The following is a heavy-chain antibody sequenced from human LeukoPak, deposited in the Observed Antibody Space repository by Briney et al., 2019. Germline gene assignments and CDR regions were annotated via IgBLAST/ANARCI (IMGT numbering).Heavy chain of an antibody. D-gene: IGHD2-21*01. J-gene: IGHJ4*02. V-gene: IGHV4-34*01. CDR1: GGSFSGYY. CDR3: ARGGILWYD. CDR2: INHSGST. Sequence: PSETLSLTCAVYGGSFSGYYWSWIRQPPGKGLEWIGEINHSGSTNYNPSLKSRVTISVDTSKNQFSLKLSSVTAADTAVYYCARGGILWYDWGQGTLVTVSS.